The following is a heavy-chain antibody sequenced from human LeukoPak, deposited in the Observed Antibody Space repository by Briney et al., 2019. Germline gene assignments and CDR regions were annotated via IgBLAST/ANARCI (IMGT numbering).Heavy chain of an antibody. V-gene: IGHV1-8*01. CDR2: MNPNSGST. J-gene: IGHJ4*02. D-gene: IGHD3-22*01. CDR3: AIGDDSSGYFDY. CDR1: GYTFTSYD. Sequence: ASVTVSCKASGYTFTSYDINWMRQATGQGLEWMGWMNPNSGSTGYAQKFQGRVTMTRNTSIRKAYMELSSLRSEDTAVYYCAIGDDSSGYFDYWGQGTLVTVSS.